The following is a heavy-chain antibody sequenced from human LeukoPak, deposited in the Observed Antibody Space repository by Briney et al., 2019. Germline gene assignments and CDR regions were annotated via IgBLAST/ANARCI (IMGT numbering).Heavy chain of an antibody. Sequence: PSETLSLTCTVSGGSVSSSSYYWGWIRQPRGKGLEWIGSTYYNPSLKSRVTISVDTSRNQISLNLSSVTAADTAVYYCAIGLPYYWGQGTLVTVSS. CDR3: AIGLPYY. J-gene: IGHJ4*02. CDR1: GGSVSSSSYY. V-gene: IGHV4-61*05. CDR2: T.